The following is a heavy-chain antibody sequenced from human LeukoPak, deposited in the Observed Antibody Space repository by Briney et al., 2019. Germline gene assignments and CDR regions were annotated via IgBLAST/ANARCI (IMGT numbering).Heavy chain of an antibody. Sequence: GGSLRLSCAASGFTFSSYSMNWVRQAPGKGLEWVSSISSSSSYIYYADSAKGRFTISRDNAKNSLYLQMNSLRAEDTAVYYCARDRIVGATTGDYWGQGTLVTVSS. D-gene: IGHD1-26*01. CDR2: ISSSSSYI. CDR1: GFTFSSYS. J-gene: IGHJ4*02. V-gene: IGHV3-21*01. CDR3: ARDRIVGATTGDY.